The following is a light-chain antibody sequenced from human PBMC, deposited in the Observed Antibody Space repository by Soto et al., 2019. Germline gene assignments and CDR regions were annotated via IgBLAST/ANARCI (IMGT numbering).Light chain of an antibody. CDR2: DVV. J-gene: IGLJ1*01. Sequence: QSALTQPRSVSGSPGQSVTISCSGTRSDVGDYNYVSWYQQHPGEVPKLIIYDVVRRPSGVPDRFAGSKSGNMASLTISGLQAEDEADYYCYSYAGRYVFGIGTKVTVL. V-gene: IGLV2-11*01. CDR3: YSYAGRYV. CDR1: RSDVGDYNY.